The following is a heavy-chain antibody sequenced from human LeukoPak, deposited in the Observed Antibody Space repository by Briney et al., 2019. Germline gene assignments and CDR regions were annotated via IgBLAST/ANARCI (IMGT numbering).Heavy chain of an antibody. CDR1: GYTFTGYY. CDR3: ARGGPGIAAAGEYYYYYMDV. J-gene: IGHJ6*03. V-gene: IGHV1-2*02. CDR2: IDPNSGGT. Sequence: ASVKVSCKASGYTFTGYYMHWVRQAPGQGLEWMGWIDPNSGGTNYAQKFQGRVTMTRDTSISTAYMELSRLRSDGTAVYYCARGGPGIAAAGEYYYYYMDVWGKGTTVTVSS. D-gene: IGHD6-13*01.